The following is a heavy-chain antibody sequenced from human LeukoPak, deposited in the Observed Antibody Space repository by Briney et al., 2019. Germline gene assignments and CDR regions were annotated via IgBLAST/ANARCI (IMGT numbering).Heavy chain of an antibody. D-gene: IGHD3-22*01. CDR2: ISGSGGST. CDR3: AKEFYDSSGYYFDY. J-gene: IGHJ4*02. V-gene: IGHV3-23*01. Sequence: PGGSLRLSCAASGFTFSGSAMHWVRQAPGKGLEWVSAISGSGGSTYYAGSVKGRFTISRDNSKNTLYLQMNSLRAEDTAVYYCAKEFYDSSGYYFDYWGQGTLVTVSS. CDR1: GFTFSGSA.